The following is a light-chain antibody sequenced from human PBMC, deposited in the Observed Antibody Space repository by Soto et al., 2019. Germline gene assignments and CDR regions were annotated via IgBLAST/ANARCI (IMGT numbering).Light chain of an antibody. Sequence: EIVMTQSPATLSVSLGERATLSCRASQSVSSNLAWYQQKPGQAPRLLIRGASTRATGIPARFSGSGSGTEYTLTISSLQSEDFAVYYCQQYNDWPRTFGQGTKVEIK. CDR2: GAS. J-gene: IGKJ1*01. CDR1: QSVSSN. V-gene: IGKV3-15*01. CDR3: QQYNDWPRT.